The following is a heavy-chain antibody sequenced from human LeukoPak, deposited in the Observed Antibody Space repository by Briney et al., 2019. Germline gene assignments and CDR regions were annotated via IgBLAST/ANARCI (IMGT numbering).Heavy chain of an antibody. D-gene: IGHD5-12*01. CDR1: GLTFNKYG. Sequence: GGSLRLSCLASGLTFNKYGMHWVRQTPGKGLEWLAAISYDSFNEDYRDSVKGRLTISRDNSKNTVDLQMDSLRPEDAAVYFCFKGKWQDNHYYYGLDVWGQGTTVSVAS. J-gene: IGHJ6*02. CDR3: FKGKWQDNHYYYGLDV. V-gene: IGHV3-30*18. CDR2: ISYDSFNE.